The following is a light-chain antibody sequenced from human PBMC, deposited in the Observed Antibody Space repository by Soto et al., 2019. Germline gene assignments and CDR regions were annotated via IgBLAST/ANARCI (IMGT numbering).Light chain of an antibody. J-gene: IGKJ1*01. CDR1: QSISGW. CDR2: DAS. CDR3: QQYNSYWT. Sequence: DIQMTQSPSTLSASIGDRVTVTCRASQSISGWLAWYQQKPGKPPKLLIFDASTLESGVPSRFSGSGSGKEFTITISSLQPEDSATYFCQQYNSYWTFGQGTKVE. V-gene: IGKV1-5*01.